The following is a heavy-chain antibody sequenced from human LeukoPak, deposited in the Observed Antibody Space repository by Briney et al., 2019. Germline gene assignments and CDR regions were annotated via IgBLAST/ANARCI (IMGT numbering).Heavy chain of an antibody. J-gene: IGHJ4*02. CDR2: ISYDGSNK. CDR3: AKDRIRYSSSWKPDY. Sequence: PGGSLRLSCAASGFTFSSYGMHWVRQAPGKGLEWVAVISYDGSNKYYADSVKGRLTISRDNSKNTLYLQMNSLRAEDTAVYYCAKDRIRYSSSWKPDYWGQGTLVAVSS. D-gene: IGHD6-13*01. CDR1: GFTFSSYG. V-gene: IGHV3-30*18.